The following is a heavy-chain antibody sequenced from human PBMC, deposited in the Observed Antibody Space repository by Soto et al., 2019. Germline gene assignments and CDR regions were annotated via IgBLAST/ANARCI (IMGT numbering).Heavy chain of an antibody. J-gene: IGHJ4*02. D-gene: IGHD6-6*01. CDR1: GGSISSDDYY. CDR2: IYYSGST. V-gene: IGHV4-30-4*01. Sequence: QVQLQESGPGLVKPSQTLSLTCTVSGGSISSDDYYWSWICQPPGKGLEWIGYIYYSGSTYYNPSLKSRLTISLDTSKNQFSLRLNSVSAADTAVYYCARDRSNSPDYFDYWGQGTLVTVSS. CDR3: ARDRSNSPDYFDY.